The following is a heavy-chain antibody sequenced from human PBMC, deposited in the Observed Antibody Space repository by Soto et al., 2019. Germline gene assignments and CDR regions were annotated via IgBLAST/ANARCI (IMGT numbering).Heavy chain of an antibody. Sequence: GGSLRLSCAASGFTFSSYAMSWVRQAPGKGLEWVSAISGSGGSTYYADSVKGRFTISRDNSKNTLYLQMNSLRAEDTAVYYCAKAPLELVPAAIGCENYWGQGTLVTVSS. D-gene: IGHD2-2*01. CDR2: ISGSGGST. CDR3: AKAPLELVPAAIGCENY. V-gene: IGHV3-23*01. CDR1: GFTFSSYA. J-gene: IGHJ4*02.